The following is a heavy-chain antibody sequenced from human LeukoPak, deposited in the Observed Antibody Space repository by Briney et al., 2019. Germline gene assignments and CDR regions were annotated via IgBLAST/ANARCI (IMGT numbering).Heavy chain of an antibody. D-gene: IGHD2-21*01. CDR2: INPNSGGT. V-gene: IGHV1-2*02. CDR3: ARADRLDGGPYLIGP. J-gene: IGHJ5*02. CDR1: GYSFTDYY. Sequence: ASVKVFCKTSGYSFTDYYMHWVRQASGQGLEWMGWINPNSGGTSSAQKFQGRVTMTRDTSITTVYMEVSWLTSDDTAIYYCARADRLDGGPYLIGPWGQGTLVTVSS.